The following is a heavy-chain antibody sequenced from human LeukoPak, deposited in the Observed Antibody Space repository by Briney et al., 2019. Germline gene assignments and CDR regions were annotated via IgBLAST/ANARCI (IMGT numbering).Heavy chain of an antibody. D-gene: IGHD3-22*01. V-gene: IGHV1-69*13. Sequence: SVTVSFTASGGTFSSYAISWVRQAPGQGREWMGGIIPIFGTANYAQKFQGTVTIPADESTSTAYMELSSLRSDDTAVYYCARGGLGDYYDSSGWGQGTLVTVSS. CDR3: ARGGLGDYYDSSG. J-gene: IGHJ4*02. CDR2: IIPIFGTA. CDR1: GGTFSSYA.